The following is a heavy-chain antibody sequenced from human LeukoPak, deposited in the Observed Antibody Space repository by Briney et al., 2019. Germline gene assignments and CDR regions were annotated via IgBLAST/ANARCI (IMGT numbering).Heavy chain of an antibody. CDR2: VYYSGTA. J-gene: IGHJ4*02. CDR1: GGSISSSSYY. CDR3: ARGTLYRGWSYYLDF. Sequence: SETLSLTCTVSGGSISSSSYYWGWIRQPPGKALEWIGSVYYSGTASYNPSLKSRVTISVDMSKNHFSLRLRSVTAADTAMYYCARGTLYRGWSYYLDFWGQGSQVTVSS. D-gene: IGHD6-19*01. V-gene: IGHV4-39*07.